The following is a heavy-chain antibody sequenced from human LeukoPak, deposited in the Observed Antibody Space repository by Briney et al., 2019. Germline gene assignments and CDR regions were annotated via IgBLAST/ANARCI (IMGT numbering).Heavy chain of an antibody. CDR3: ARQQPYGGVPFDY. Sequence: ASVKVSCKASGGTFSSYAISWVRQAPGQGLEWMGRIIPILGIASYAQKFQGRVTITADKSTGTAYMELSSLRSEDTAVYYCARQQPYGGVPFDYWGQGTLVTVSS. CDR2: IIPILGIA. J-gene: IGHJ4*02. V-gene: IGHV1-69*04. D-gene: IGHD6-13*01. CDR1: GGTFSSYA.